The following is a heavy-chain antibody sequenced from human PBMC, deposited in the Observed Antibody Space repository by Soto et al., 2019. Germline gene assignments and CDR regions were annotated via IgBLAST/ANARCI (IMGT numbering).Heavy chain of an antibody. CDR2: ISAYNGNT. Sequence: ASVKVSCKASGYTFTSYGISWVRQAPGQGLEWMGWISAYNGNTNYAQKLQGRVTMTTDTSTSTAYMELRSLRSDDTAVYYCARDRSSYSSGAEDVWGKGTTVTVSS. CDR3: ARDRSSYSSGAEDV. J-gene: IGHJ6*04. V-gene: IGHV1-18*01. D-gene: IGHD6-19*01. CDR1: GYTFTSYG.